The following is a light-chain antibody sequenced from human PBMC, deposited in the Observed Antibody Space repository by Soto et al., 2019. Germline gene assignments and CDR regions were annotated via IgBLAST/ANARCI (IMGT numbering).Light chain of an antibody. Sequence: DIQMTQSPSTLSASAGDRVTITCRASQSISNWLAWYQQKPGKAPKLLIYKASCLESGVPSRFSGSGSGTEFTLTISSLEPDDFATYYCHQYYGYSWTFGRGTKVEIK. CDR3: HQYYGYSWT. CDR2: KAS. J-gene: IGKJ1*01. CDR1: QSISNW. V-gene: IGKV1-5*03.